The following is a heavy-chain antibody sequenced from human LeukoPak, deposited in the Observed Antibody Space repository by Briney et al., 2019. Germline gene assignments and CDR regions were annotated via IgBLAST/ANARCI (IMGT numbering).Heavy chain of an antibody. Sequence: PSETLSLTCAVYGGSFSGYYWSWIRQPPGKGLEWIGEINHSGSTNYNPSLKSRVTISVDTSKNQFSLKLSSVTAADTAVYYCARGWVNYDLPDYWGQGTLVTVSS. CDR2: INHSGST. CDR3: ARGWVNYDLPDY. CDR1: GGSFSGYY. J-gene: IGHJ4*02. D-gene: IGHD3-3*01. V-gene: IGHV4-34*01.